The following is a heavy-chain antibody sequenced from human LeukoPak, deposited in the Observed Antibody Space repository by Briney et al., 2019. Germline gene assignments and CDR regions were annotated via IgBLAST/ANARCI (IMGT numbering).Heavy chain of an antibody. V-gene: IGHV1-2*02. D-gene: IGHD4-17*01. Sequence: ASVKVSCKASGYTFTGYYMHWVRQAPGQGLEWMGWINPNSGGTNYAQKFQGRVTVTRDTSTSTVYMELSSLRSEDTAVYYCAREAPRSATVTYGDAFDIWGQGTMVTVSS. CDR2: INPNSGGT. J-gene: IGHJ3*02. CDR3: AREAPRSATVTYGDAFDI. CDR1: GYTFTGYY.